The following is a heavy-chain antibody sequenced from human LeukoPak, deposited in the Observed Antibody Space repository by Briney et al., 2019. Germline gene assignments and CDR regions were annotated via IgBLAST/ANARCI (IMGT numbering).Heavy chain of an antibody. D-gene: IGHD1-14*01. Sequence: PGGSLRLSCAASGFTFSSYAMSWVRQAPGKGLEWVSAISGSGGSTYYADSVKGRFTISRDNAKNSLYLQMNSLRAEDTAVYYCARDPPEGVDYWGQGTLVTVSS. CDR3: ARDPPEGVDY. V-gene: IGHV3-23*01. J-gene: IGHJ4*02. CDR2: ISGSGGST. CDR1: GFTFSSYA.